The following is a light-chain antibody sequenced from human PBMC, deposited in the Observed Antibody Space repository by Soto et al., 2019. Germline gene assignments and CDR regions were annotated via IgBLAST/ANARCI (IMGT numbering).Light chain of an antibody. CDR1: SGSIASNY. Sequence: NFMLTQPHSVSESPGKTVTISCTGSSGSIASNYVQWYQQRPGSAPTTVIYEDNKRPSGVPYRFSGSIDSSSNSASLTISGLKTEEEADYYCQSYDSSNVVFGGGTKLTVL. CDR3: QSYDSSNVV. CDR2: EDN. V-gene: IGLV6-57*02. J-gene: IGLJ2*01.